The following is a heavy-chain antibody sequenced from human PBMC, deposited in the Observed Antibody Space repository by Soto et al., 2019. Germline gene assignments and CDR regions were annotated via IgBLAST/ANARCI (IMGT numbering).Heavy chain of an antibody. V-gene: IGHV4-59*01. CDR3: ASLSLAVAGTSPFDY. CDR2: IYYSGST. Sequence: TSETLSLTCTVSGGSISSYYWSWIRQPPGKGLEWIGYIYYSGSTNYNPSLKSRVTISVDTSKNQFSLKLSSVTAADTAVYYCASLSLAVAGTSPFDYWGQGTLVTVSS. D-gene: IGHD6-19*01. CDR1: GGSISSYY. J-gene: IGHJ4*02.